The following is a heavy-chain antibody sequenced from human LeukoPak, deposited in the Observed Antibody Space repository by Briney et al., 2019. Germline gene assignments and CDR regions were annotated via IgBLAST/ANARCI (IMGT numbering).Heavy chain of an antibody. CDR1: GGSISSYY. D-gene: IGHD3-3*01. Sequence: SETLSLTCTVSGGSISSYYWSWIRQPAGKGLEWIGRIYTSGSTNYNPSLKSRVTMSVDTSKNQFSLKLSSVTAADTAVYYCAREKDYDFWSGDYYYMDVWGKGTTVTVSS. CDR3: AREKDYDFWSGDYYYMDV. V-gene: IGHV4-4*07. CDR2: IYTSGST. J-gene: IGHJ6*03.